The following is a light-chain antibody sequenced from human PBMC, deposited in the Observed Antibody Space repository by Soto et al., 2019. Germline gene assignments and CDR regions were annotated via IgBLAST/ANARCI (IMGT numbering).Light chain of an antibody. V-gene: IGKV3-15*01. CDR1: QSVSTT. J-gene: IGKJ5*01. CDR3: QQYNNWPIT. CDR2: GAY. Sequence: ETVMTQSPATMAVSPGERGTLSCRASQSVSTTLAWYQQQHGQDTRLLIYGAYTRATGLQDRFSGSGSGTEFTLTISSMQSEEFAVYYCQQYNNWPITGGQGTRLAIK.